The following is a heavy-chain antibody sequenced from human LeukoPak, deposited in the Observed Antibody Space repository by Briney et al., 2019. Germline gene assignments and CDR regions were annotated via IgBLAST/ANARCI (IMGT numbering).Heavy chain of an antibody. Sequence: GGSLRLSCAASGFSLSSHRMTWVRQVPGRGPEWVANVNRDGSETYYLDSVKGRFTISKDNAKNSLYLQMNSLRAEDTALYHCARNNGMDVWGQGTTVIVSS. J-gene: IGHJ6*02. CDR1: GFSLSSHR. CDR2: VNRDGSET. V-gene: IGHV3-7*03. CDR3: ARNNGMDV.